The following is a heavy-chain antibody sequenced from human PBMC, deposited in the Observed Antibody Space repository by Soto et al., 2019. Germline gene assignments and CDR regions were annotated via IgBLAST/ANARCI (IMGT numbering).Heavy chain of an antibody. J-gene: IGHJ5*02. D-gene: IGHD1-26*01. CDR3: ARLVGPTSSDNWFDP. V-gene: IGHV1-18*01. CDR2: VSGYNGHT. Sequence: QVKLVQSGAEVKKPGASVKVSCETSGYTFFSYGITWVRQAPGQGLEWLVWVSGYNGHTNYAQKFQGRVTMTIDISTTTAYMELRNLRSDDTAVYYCARLVGPTSSDNWFDPWGQGTLVTVSS. CDR1: GYTFFSYG.